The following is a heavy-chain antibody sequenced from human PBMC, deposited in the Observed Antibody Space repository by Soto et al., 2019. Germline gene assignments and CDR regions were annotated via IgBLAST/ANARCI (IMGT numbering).Heavy chain of an antibody. CDR1: GYSFTSYW. V-gene: IGHV5-51*01. D-gene: IGHD5-18*01. Sequence: PGESLKISCKGSGYSFTSYWIGWVRQMPGKGLEWMGIIYPGDSDTRYSPSFQGHVTISADKSISTAYLQWSSLKASDTAMYYCARPQLWIQLSGHRAYYYYYGMDVWGQGTTVTVSS. CDR2: IYPGDSDT. J-gene: IGHJ6*02. CDR3: ARPQLWIQLSGHRAYYYYYGMDV.